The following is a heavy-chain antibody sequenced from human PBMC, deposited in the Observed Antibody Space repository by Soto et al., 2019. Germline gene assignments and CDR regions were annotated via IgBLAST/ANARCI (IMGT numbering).Heavy chain of an antibody. V-gene: IGHV2-5*02. D-gene: IGHD2-15*01. CDR2: IYWDDDK. J-gene: IGHJ6*02. CDR1: GFSLSTSGVG. Sequence: QITLKESGPTLVKPTQTLTLTCTFSGFSLSTSGVGVAWIRQPPGKALAWLTLIYWDDDKRYRPSLETRLTSTKDTSKNQVVLTMTNMDSVDTATYYCAYLPCSGGSCYWFSYSGMDVWGQGTTVTVSS. CDR3: AYLPCSGGSCYWFSYSGMDV.